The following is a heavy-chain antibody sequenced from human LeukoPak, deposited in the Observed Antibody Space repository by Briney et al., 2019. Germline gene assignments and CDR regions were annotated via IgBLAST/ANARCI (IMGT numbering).Heavy chain of an antibody. J-gene: IGHJ6*02. CDR1: GFTFSSYV. Sequence: GGSLRLSCAASGFTFSSYVMNWVRQAPGKGLEWVSSISDNGVTRYYADSVKGRFTISRDNSDNTVYLQMNSLRAEDTAIYYCAKAPAPYYYYYGMDVWGQGPRSPSP. CDR3: AKAPAPYYYYYGMDV. V-gene: IGHV3-23*01. CDR2: ISDNGVTR.